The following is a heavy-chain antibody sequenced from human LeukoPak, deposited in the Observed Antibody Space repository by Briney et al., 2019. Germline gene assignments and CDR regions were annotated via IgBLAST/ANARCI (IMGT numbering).Heavy chain of an antibody. D-gene: IGHD3-22*01. V-gene: IGHV1-18*01. CDR1: GYIFTNYD. CDR3: ARSVGDTMIVPTGY. J-gene: IGHJ4*02. CDR2: ISVYNGKT. Sequence: GASEMVSCKASGYIFTNYDISWVRQAPGQGLEWMGWISVYNGKTNYAQNLQGRVTMTTDTSTNTAYMELRSLRSGDTAIYYCARSVGDTMIVPTGYWGQGTLVTVSS.